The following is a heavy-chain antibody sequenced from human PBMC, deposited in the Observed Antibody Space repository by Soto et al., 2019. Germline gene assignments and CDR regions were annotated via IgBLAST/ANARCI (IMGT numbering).Heavy chain of an antibody. J-gene: IGHJ4*02. CDR1: GYTFTGYD. CDR3: ARTHCSSISCYVGSWDY. CDR2: ISPNRGDT. V-gene: IGHV1-2*04. D-gene: IGHD2-2*01. Sequence: QVQLVQSGAEVKKPGASVKVSCKASGYTFTGYDMHWVRQAPGQGLEWMGWISPNRGDTNYAQKFQGWVTMTRDTSISTAYMELSRLRSDDTAVYYCARTHCSSISCYVGSWDYWGQGTLVTVSS.